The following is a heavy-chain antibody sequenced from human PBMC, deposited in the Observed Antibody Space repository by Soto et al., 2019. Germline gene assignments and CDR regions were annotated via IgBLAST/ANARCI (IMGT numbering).Heavy chain of an antibody. D-gene: IGHD3-16*01. CDR1: GFGFSSLS. V-gene: IGHV3-21*01. CDR3: VRAQVGTRGGYYDN. J-gene: IGHJ4*02. CDR2: IDYRGNII. Sequence: EVRLVESGGGLVKPGGSLRLSCAASGFGFSSLSMSWVRQAPGKGLEWVSSIDYRGNIINYADSVKGRFTISRYKARNSLLMQMTSLRADDTAVYFFVRAQVGTRGGYYDNWGQGILVIVSS.